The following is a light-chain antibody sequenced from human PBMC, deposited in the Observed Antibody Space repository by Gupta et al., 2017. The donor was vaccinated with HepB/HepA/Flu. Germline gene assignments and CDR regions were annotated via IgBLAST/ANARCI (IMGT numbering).Light chain of an antibody. CDR3: HQSSSLPWT. CDR2: YAS. J-gene: IGKJ1*01. V-gene: IGKV6D-21*02. CDR1: QSIAGS. Sequence: EIVLTQSPDFQSVTPKDKVTITCRASQSIAGSLHWYQQKPDQSPKLLIKYASQSMSGVPSRFSGSGSGTDFTLTIRSREAEDAAVYYCHQSSSLPWTFGQGTQVEIK.